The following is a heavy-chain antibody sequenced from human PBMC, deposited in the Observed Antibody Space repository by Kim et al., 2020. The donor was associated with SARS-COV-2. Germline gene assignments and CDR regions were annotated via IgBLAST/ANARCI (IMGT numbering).Heavy chain of an antibody. J-gene: IGHJ4*02. CDR1: RFIFSDYS. CDR3: ARDYYGGGSYYTFEY. CDR2: INSASSYT. V-gene: IGHV3-11*06. D-gene: IGHD3-10*01. Sequence: GGSLRLSCAASRFIFSDYSMSWIRQAPGKGLEWISCINSASSYTKYADSVKGRFTISRENAKNSLYLQMNSLRVEDSAVYYCARDYYGGGSYYTFEYWGQGNLVTVSS.